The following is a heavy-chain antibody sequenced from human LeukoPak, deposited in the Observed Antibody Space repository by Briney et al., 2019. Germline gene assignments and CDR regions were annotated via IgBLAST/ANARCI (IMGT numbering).Heavy chain of an antibody. V-gene: IGHV6-1*01. CDR3: ARRLTQYDCFDP. Sequence: SQTLSLTCAISGDSVSSNSVTWNWIRQSPSRGLEWLGRTYYRSTWYNDYAVSVRGRTAVNPDTSKNQFSLHLNSVTPEDTAVYYCARRLTQYDCFDPWGQGILVTVSS. D-gene: IGHD2-2*01. CDR1: GDSVSSNSVT. CDR2: TYYRSTWYN. J-gene: IGHJ5*02.